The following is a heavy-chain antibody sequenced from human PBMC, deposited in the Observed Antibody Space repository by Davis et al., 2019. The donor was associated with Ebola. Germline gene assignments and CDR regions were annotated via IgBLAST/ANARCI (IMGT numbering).Heavy chain of an antibody. J-gene: IGHJ3*01. CDR2: ISYDGSNK. CDR1: GFTFSSYA. Sequence: PGGSLRLSCAASGFTFSSYAMHWVRQAPGKGLEWVAVISYDGSNKYYADSVKGRFTISRDNSKNTLYLQMNSLRAEDTAVYYCAREGDYDFLVTNWGQGTMVTVSS. V-gene: IGHV3-30-3*01. D-gene: IGHD3-3*01. CDR3: AREGDYDFLVTN.